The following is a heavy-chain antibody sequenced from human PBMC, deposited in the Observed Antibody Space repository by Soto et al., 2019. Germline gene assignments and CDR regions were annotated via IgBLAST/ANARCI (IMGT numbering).Heavy chain of an antibody. Sequence: QVQLVESGGGVVQPGTSLRLSCAASRLTFSAHDMHWVRQAPGKGLERVALIWSDGSRGFYADSVKGRFTISRDNFKNTRDVQMNRLGAEDTAGYYCAGEPKGGAYDMDVWGQGTTGTVSS. CDR2: IWSDGSRG. D-gene: IGHD3-16*01. J-gene: IGHJ6*02. CDR1: RLTFSAHD. V-gene: IGHV3-33*01. CDR3: AGEPKGGAYDMDV.